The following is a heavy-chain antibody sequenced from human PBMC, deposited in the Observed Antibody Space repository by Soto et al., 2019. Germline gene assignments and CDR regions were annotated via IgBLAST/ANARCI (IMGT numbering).Heavy chain of an antibody. CDR1: GGSISSGGYY. V-gene: IGHV4-31*03. D-gene: IGHD3-22*01. Sequence: SETLSLTCTVSGGSISSGGYYWSWIRQHPGKGLEWIGYIYYSGSTYYNPSLKSRVTISVDTSKNQFSLKLSSVTAADTAVYYCAAGGFDSSGYYYVVEYFQHWGQGTLVTVSS. CDR3: AAGGFDSSGYYYVVEYFQH. CDR2: IYYSGST. J-gene: IGHJ1*01.